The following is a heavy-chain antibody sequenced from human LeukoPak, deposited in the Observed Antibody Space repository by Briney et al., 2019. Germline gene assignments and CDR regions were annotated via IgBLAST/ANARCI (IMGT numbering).Heavy chain of an antibody. CDR2: IRGSGAIT. CDR1: GFTFNLYA. J-gene: IGHJ3*01. V-gene: IGHV3-23*01. D-gene: IGHD4-17*01. Sequence: GGSLRLSCEASGFTFNLYAMMWVRQAPGKGLEWVAAIRGSGAITQYADSVKGRFTISRVNSRNTLFLQMNSLRAEDTAVYFCARDPNGDYIGASEFWGQGTIVTVSS. CDR3: ARDPNGDYIGASEF.